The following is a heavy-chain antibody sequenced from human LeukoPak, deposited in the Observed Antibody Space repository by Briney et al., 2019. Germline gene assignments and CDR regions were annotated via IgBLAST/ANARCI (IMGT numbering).Heavy chain of an antibody. J-gene: IGHJ4*02. CDR1: GGSISSYY. CDR3: AMELAVAGLESTFDY. V-gene: IGHV4-4*07. CDR2: IYTSGST. D-gene: IGHD6-19*01. Sequence: KTSETLSLTCTVSGGSISSYYWSWLRQPAGKGLEWIGRIYTSGSTNYNPSLKSRVTISVDKSKNQFSLKLSYVTAADPAVYYCAMELAVAGLESTFDYWGQGTLVTVSS.